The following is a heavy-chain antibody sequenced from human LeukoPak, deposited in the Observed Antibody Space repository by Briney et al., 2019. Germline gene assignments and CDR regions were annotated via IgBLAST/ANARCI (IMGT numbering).Heavy chain of an antibody. D-gene: IGHD6-19*01. CDR1: GGSFSGYY. J-gene: IGHJ4*02. Sequence: SETLSLTCAVYGGSFSGYYWSWIRQPPGKGLEWIGEINHSGSTNYNPSLKSRVTISVDTSKNQFSLKLSSVTAADTAVYYCAGGLNSSGYDYWGQGTLVTVSS. V-gene: IGHV4-34*01. CDR3: AGGLNSSGYDY. CDR2: INHSGST.